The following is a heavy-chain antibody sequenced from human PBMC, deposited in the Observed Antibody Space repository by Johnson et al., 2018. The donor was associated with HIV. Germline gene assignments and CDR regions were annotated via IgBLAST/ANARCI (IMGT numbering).Heavy chain of an antibody. CDR3: AKDDDMYGLPGAFDI. D-gene: IGHD3-10*02. Sequence: QVQLVESGGGVVQPGGSLRLSCAASGFTFSDYYMSWIRQAPGKGLEWVAFIRYDGSNKYYADSVKGRFTISRDNSKNTLYLQMNSLIAEDTAVYYCAKDDDMYGLPGAFDIWGQGTMVTVSS. CDR2: IRYDGSNK. J-gene: IGHJ3*02. CDR1: GFTFSDYY. V-gene: IGHV3-30*02.